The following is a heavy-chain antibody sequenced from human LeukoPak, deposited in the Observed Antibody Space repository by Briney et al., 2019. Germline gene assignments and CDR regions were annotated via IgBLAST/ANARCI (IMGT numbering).Heavy chain of an antibody. J-gene: IGHJ5*02. Sequence: PSENLSLTCAVYGGSFSGYYWSWIRQPPGKGLEWIGEINHSGSTNYNPSLKSRVTISVDTSKNQFSLKLSSVTAADTAVYYCASRLRYFDWLKNWFDPWGQGTLVTVSS. CDR2: INHSGST. V-gene: IGHV4-34*01. CDR3: ASRLRYFDWLKNWFDP. D-gene: IGHD3-9*01. CDR1: GGSFSGYY.